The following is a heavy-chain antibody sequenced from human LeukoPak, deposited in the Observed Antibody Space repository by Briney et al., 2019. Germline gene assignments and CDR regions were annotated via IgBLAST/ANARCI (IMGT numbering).Heavy chain of an antibody. CDR3: VKVSYYYDSSGYYVMYYFDY. CDR1: GYTFTSYD. D-gene: IGHD3-22*01. Sequence: ASVKVSCKASGYTFTSYDINWVRQATGQGLGWMGWMNPNSGNTCYAQKFQGRVTITRNTSISTAYMELSSLRSEDTAVYYCVKVSYYYDSSGYYVMYYFDYWGQGTLVTVSS. J-gene: IGHJ4*02. V-gene: IGHV1-8*03. CDR2: MNPNSGNT.